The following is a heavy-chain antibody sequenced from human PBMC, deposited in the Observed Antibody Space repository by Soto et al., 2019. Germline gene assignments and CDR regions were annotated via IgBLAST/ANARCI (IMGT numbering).Heavy chain of an antibody. D-gene: IGHD4-17*01. CDR3: ARSPGSGDYVDY. V-gene: IGHV4-61*01. CDR1: GGSVSSDSYY. Sequence: QVQLQESGPRLVQPSETLSLTCSVSGGSVSSDSYYWSWIRQPPGAELEWIGYIYFSGTTNYNPSLESRVTILVDSSKNQFSLKLSSVTAADTAVYYCARSPGSGDYVDYWGQGTLVAVSS. CDR2: IYFSGTT. J-gene: IGHJ4*02.